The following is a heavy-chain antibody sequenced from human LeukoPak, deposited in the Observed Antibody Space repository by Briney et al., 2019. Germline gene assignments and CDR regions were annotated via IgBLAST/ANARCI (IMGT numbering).Heavy chain of an antibody. J-gene: IGHJ4*01. CDR2: IQYDDSIE. V-gene: IGHV3-30*02. D-gene: IGHD3-10*01. Sequence: GGSLRLSCAASGFTFSTFGMNWVRQAPDKGLELVAFIQYDDSIEYYADSVKGRFNISRDNSKHALYLQMNSLRGDDTAVYYCAKDQGVVGSYDYWGHGTLVTVSS. CDR3: AKDQGVVGSYDY. CDR1: GFTFSTFG.